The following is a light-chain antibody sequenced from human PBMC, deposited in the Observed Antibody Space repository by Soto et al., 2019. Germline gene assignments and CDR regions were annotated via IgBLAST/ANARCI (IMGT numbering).Light chain of an antibody. Sequence: QSALTQPASVSGSPGQSITISCTGTSSDVGGYNYVSWYQQHPGKAPKLMIYDVSNRPSGVSNRFSGFKSGNTAPLTISGLQAEDEADYYCSSYTSSSTLVVFGGGTKLTVL. CDR1: SSDVGGYNY. CDR2: DVS. J-gene: IGLJ2*01. V-gene: IGLV2-14*01. CDR3: SSYTSSSTLVV.